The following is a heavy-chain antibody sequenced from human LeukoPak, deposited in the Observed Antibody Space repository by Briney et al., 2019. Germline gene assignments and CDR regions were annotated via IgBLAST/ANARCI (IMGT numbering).Heavy chain of an antibody. J-gene: IGHJ4*02. V-gene: IGHV3-53*01. Sequence: GGSLRLSCAASGFTVSRNYMSWVRQAPGKGLEWVSIIYGDFNTYYADSVKGRFTISRDNAKNSLYLQMNSLRAEDTAVYYCVRDMTTVSFDFWGQGTLVTVSS. D-gene: IGHD4-11*01. CDR1: GFTVSRNY. CDR2: IYGDFNT. CDR3: VRDMTTVSFDF.